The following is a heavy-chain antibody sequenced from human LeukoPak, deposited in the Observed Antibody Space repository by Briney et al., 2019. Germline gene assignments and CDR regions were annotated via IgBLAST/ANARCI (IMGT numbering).Heavy chain of an antibody. Sequence: ASVKVSCKVSGSTLSMLSMHWVRQAPGRGLEWMGGFDPEDVQTIYAQNFQGRVTMTEDTPKDTAYLQLRSLTSDDTAVYYCVTESNYFLYWGQGTLVTVSS. CDR1: GSTLSMLS. J-gene: IGHJ1*01. CDR3: VTESNYFLY. CDR2: FDPEDVQT. V-gene: IGHV1-24*01.